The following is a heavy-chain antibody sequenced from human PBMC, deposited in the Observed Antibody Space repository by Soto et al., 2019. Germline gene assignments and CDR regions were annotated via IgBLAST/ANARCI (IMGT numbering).Heavy chain of an antibody. CDR1: GLTFDDYT. Sequence: GGSLRLSCAASGLTFDDYTMHWVRQAPGKGLEWVSLISWDGGSTYYADSVKGRFTISRDNTKNSLYVQMNSLRTEDTALYYCAKGDGASYCSSSSCSIDYWGQGTLVTVSS. J-gene: IGHJ4*02. CDR2: ISWDGGST. V-gene: IGHV3-43*01. D-gene: IGHD2-2*01. CDR3: AKGDGASYCSSSSCSIDY.